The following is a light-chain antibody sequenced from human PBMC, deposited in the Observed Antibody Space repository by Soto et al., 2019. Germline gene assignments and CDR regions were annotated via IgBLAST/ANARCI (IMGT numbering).Light chain of an antibody. V-gene: IGKV1-5*01. Sequence: DIQMTQSPSSLSASVGDRVTITCRASQSISSYLNWYQQKPGKAPKLLIYAASSLESGVPSRFSGSGSGTAFTLTISSLQPDDFATYYCQQYKSYSTFGQGTKVDI. CDR3: QQYKSYST. CDR2: AAS. CDR1: QSISSY. J-gene: IGKJ1*01.